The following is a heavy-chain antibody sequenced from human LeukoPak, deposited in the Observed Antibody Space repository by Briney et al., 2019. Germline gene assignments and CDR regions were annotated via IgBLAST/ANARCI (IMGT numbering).Heavy chain of an antibody. Sequence: PSETLSLTCAVYGGSFSGYYWSWIRQPPGKGLEWIGEINHSGSTNYNPSLKSRVTISVDTSKNQFSLKLSSVTAADTAVYYCARGFDYGGGTVDYWGQGTLVTVSS. CDR1: GGSFSGYY. CDR3: ARGFDYGGGTVDY. V-gene: IGHV4-34*01. CDR2: INHSGST. D-gene: IGHD4-23*01. J-gene: IGHJ4*02.